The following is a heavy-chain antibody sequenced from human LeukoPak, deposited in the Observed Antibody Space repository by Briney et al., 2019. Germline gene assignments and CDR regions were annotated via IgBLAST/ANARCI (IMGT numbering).Heavy chain of an antibody. CDR1: GGSFSGYY. CDR2: INHSGST. V-gene: IGHV4-34*01. Sequence: PSETLSLTCAVYGGSFSGYYWSWIRQPPGKGLEWIGEINHSGSTNYNPSLKSRVTISVDTSKNQFSLKLSSVTAADTAVYYCARVKSYYDYVWGSYRRPPYFDYWGQGTLVTVSS. J-gene: IGHJ4*02. CDR3: ARVKSYYDYVWGSYRRPPYFDY. D-gene: IGHD3-16*02.